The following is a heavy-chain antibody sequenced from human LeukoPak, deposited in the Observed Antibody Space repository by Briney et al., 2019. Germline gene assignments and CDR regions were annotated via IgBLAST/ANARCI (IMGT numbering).Heavy chain of an antibody. CDR2: IIVGGGST. Sequence: GGSLSLSCAASGFTFSSNAMSWVRQAPGKGLEWVSGIIVGGGSTFYADSVKGRFTISRDNSKNTLYLQVNSLRGEDTAVYYCAKTGSTVTTLNWFDPWGQGTLVTVSS. V-gene: IGHV3-23*01. J-gene: IGHJ5*02. CDR1: GFTFSSNA. CDR3: AKTGSTVTTLNWFDP. D-gene: IGHD4-17*01.